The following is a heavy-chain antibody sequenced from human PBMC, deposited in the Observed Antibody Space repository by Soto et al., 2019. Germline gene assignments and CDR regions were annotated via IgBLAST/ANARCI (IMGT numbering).Heavy chain of an antibody. V-gene: IGHV3-48*01. Sequence: EVQLVESGGGLVQPGGSLRLSCAASGFTFSSYSMNWVRQAPGKGLEWVSYISSSSSTIYYAAAVKGRFTISRDNAKNSLYLQMNSVRAEDTAVYYWARDVMGVPAALVYYYMDVWGKGTTVTVSS. CDR1: GFTFSSYS. J-gene: IGHJ6*03. CDR3: ARDVMGVPAALVYYYMDV. D-gene: IGHD2-2*01. CDR2: ISSSSSTI.